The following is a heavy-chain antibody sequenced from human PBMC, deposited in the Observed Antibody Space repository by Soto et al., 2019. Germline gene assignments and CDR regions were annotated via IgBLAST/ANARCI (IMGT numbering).Heavy chain of an antibody. D-gene: IGHD5-12*01. CDR2: IIPIFGTA. Sequence: GDSVKVSCKASGGTFSSSAISWVRQAPGQGLEWMGGIIPIFGTANYAQKFQGRVTITADESTSTAYMELSSLRSEDTAVYYCATERDGYIHAPFDYWGQGTLVTVSS. J-gene: IGHJ4*02. CDR3: ATERDGYIHAPFDY. V-gene: IGHV1-69*13. CDR1: GGTFSSSA.